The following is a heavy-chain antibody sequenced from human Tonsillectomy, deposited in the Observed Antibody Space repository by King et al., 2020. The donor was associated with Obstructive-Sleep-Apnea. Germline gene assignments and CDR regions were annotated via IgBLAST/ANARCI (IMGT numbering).Heavy chain of an antibody. CDR1: GFTFSSYG. V-gene: IGHV3-33*06. Sequence: VQLVESGGGVVQPGRSLRLSCAASGFTFSSYGMHWVRQAPGKGLEWVAVIWYDGSNKYYADSVKGRFTNSRDNSKNTLYLQMNSLRAEDTAVYYCAKDLYSSGWSTGDWGQGTLVTVSS. D-gene: IGHD6-19*01. CDR2: IWYDGSNK. J-gene: IGHJ4*02. CDR3: AKDLYSSGWSTGD.